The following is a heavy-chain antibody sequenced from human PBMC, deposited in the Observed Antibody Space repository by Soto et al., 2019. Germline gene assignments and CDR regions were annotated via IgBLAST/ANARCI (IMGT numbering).Heavy chain of an antibody. CDR2: INPSGGST. D-gene: IGHD3-22*01. J-gene: IGHJ5*02. CDR1: GYTFTNYY. Sequence: ASVKVSCKASGYTFTNYYMHWVRQAPGQGLEWMGIINPSGGSTSYAQKFQGRVTMTRDTPTSTVYMDLSNLRSEDTAVYYCARDQEDSSDYLYSPAATWGQGTLVTVSS. V-gene: IGHV1-46*01. CDR3: ARDQEDSSDYLYSPAAT.